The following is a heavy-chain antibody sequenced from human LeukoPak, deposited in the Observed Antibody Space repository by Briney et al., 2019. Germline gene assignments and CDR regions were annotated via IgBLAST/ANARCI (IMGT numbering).Heavy chain of an antibody. CDR3: ARAGGDYARYYYYYYMDV. J-gene: IGHJ6*03. CDR2: INWNGGST. D-gene: IGHD4-17*01. Sequence: GGSLRLSCAASGFTFDDYGMSWVRHAPGKVLEWVSGINWNGGSTGYADSVKGRFTISRDNAKNSLYLQMNSLRAEDTALYYCARAGGDYARYYYYYYMDVWGKGTTVTVSS. V-gene: IGHV3-20*04. CDR1: GFTFDDYG.